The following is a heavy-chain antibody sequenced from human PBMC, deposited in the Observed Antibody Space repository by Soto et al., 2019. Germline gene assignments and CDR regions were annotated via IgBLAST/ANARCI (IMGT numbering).Heavy chain of an antibody. D-gene: IGHD2-15*01. CDR3: ARTIVVVVALDY. V-gene: IGHV4-61*01. J-gene: IGHJ4*02. CDR1: GGSVSSGNYC. CDR2: IHSSGSK. Sequence: PSETLSLTCTVSGGSVSSGNYCWSGILQPPGKGMEWIGYIHSSGSKNYKPSLTTRVNISVATSTNPFSITLSSVTAADTAVYYCARTIVVVVALDYWGQGTLVTVSS.